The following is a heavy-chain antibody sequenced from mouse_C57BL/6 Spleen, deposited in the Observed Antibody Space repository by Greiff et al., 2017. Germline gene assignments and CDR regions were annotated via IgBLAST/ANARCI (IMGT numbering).Heavy chain of an antibody. V-gene: IGHV1-26*01. D-gene: IGHD1-1*01. J-gene: IGHJ4*01. Sequence: EVQLQQSGPELVKPGASVKISCKASGYTFTDYYMNWVKQSHGKSLEWIGDINPNNGGTSYNQKFKGKATLTVDKSSSTAYMELRSLTSEDSAVYYCARSYGGFYYYAMDDWGQGTSVTVSS. CDR2: INPNNGGT. CDR1: GYTFTDYY. CDR3: ARSYGGFYYYAMDD.